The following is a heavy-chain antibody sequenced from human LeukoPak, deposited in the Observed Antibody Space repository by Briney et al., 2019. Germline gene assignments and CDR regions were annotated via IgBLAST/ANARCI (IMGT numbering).Heavy chain of an antibody. J-gene: IGHJ4*02. CDR3: ARHEPLFSGWPFDY. CDR2: IYLGDSDT. V-gene: IGHV5-51*01. Sequence: GESLKISCKGSGHSFASYWIGWVRQMPGKGLEWMGIIYLGDSDTRYSPSFQGQVTISADRSISTAYLQWAGLKASDTAMYYCARHEPLFSGWPFDYWGQGTLVTVSS. CDR1: GHSFASYW. D-gene: IGHD6-19*01.